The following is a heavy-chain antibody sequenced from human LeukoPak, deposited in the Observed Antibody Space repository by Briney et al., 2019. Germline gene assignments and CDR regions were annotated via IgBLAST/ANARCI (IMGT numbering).Heavy chain of an antibody. V-gene: IGHV7-4-1*02. CDR1: GYTFTSYA. CDR2: INTNTGNP. D-gene: IGHD6-13*01. CDR3: ARSPTSRRIAPDRGAFDI. Sequence: ASVKVSCKASGYTFTSYAMNWVRQAPGQGLEWMGWINTNTGNPTYAQGFTGRFVFSLDTSVSTAYLQISSLKAEDTAVYYCARSPTSRRIAPDRGAFDIWGQGTMVTVSS. J-gene: IGHJ3*02.